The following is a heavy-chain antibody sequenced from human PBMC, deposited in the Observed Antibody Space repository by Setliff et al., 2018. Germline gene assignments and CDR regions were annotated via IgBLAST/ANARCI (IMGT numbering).Heavy chain of an antibody. J-gene: IGHJ4*02. CDR3: ARADSDSYYPYYFDF. D-gene: IGHD3-22*01. Sequence: PGGSLRLSCTASGFTFRKHALAWVRQAPGKGLQWVSSVSGSGMTRDYTDSVKGRFTVSRDSSQNKIHLQMDGLRAEDTGKYFCARADSDSYYPYYFDFWGQGVLVTVSS. V-gene: IGHV3-23*01. CDR2: VSGSGMTR. CDR1: GFTFRKHA.